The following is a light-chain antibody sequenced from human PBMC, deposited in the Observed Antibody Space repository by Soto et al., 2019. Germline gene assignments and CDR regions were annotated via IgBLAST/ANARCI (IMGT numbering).Light chain of an antibody. CDR3: QESFFTLGT. J-gene: IGKJ1*01. CDR2: GAS. Sequence: DIQMTQSPSSLSASVGDIVTITCQASQDIKNYLNWYQQKSGKAPKLLIFGASNLHIGVPSRFSGSGSGTEFTLTINNLQREDFATYYCQESFFTLGTFGRGTKVDIK. V-gene: IGKV1-39*01. CDR1: QDIKNY.